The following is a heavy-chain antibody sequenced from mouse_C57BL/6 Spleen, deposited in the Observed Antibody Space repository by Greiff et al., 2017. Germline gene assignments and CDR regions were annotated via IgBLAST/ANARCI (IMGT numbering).Heavy chain of an antibody. CDR2: IAPSDSET. Sequence: QVQLQQPGAELVRPGSSVKLSCKASGYTFPSYWMHWVKQRPIQGLAWIGNIAPSDSETHYNQKFKDKATLTVDKSSSTAYMQLSSLTSEDSAVYYCAAFYDYEEGYYLDYWGQGTTLTVSS. V-gene: IGHV1-52*01. D-gene: IGHD2-4*01. CDR1: GYTFPSYW. CDR3: AAFYDYEEGYYLDY. J-gene: IGHJ2*01.